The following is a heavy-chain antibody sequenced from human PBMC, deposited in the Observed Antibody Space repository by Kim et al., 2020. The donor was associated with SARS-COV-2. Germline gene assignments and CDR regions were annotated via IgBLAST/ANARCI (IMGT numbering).Heavy chain of an antibody. CDR2: INPNSGGT. CDR1: GYTFTGYY. D-gene: IGHD3-22*01. J-gene: IGHJ5*02. V-gene: IGHV1-2*02. Sequence: ASVKVSCKASGYTFTGYYMHWVRQAPGQGLEWMGWINPNSGGTNYAQKFQGRVTMTRDTSISTAYMELSRLRSDDTAVYYCARVTVAARRGQYYYDSSGNPRWFDPWGQGTLVTVSS. CDR3: ARVTVAARRGQYYYDSSGNPRWFDP.